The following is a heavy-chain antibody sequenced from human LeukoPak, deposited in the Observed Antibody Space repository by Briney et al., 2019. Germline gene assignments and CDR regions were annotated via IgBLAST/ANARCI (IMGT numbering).Heavy chain of an antibody. CDR2: IYYSGST. CDR1: GGSISSSSYY. J-gene: IGHJ5*02. CDR3: PITVAGGSNWFDP. Sequence: PSETLSLTCTVSGGSISSSSYYWGWIRQPPGKGLEWIGSIYYSGSTYYNPSLKSRVTISVDTSKNQFSLKLSSVTAADTAVYYCPITVAGGSNWFDPWGQGTLVTVSS. D-gene: IGHD3-16*01. V-gene: IGHV4-39*01.